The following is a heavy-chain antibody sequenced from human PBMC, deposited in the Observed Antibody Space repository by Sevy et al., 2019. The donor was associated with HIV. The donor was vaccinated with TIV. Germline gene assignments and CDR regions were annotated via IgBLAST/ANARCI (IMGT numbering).Heavy chain of an antibody. CDR1: GFTFSSYG. CDR3: ASLPNNYYDSSGYSGNDAFDI. J-gene: IGHJ3*02. D-gene: IGHD3-22*01. V-gene: IGHV3-33*01. CDR2: IWNDRSNK. Sequence: GGSLRLSCAASGFTFSSYGMHWVRQAPGKGLEWVAVIWNDRSNKNYAYSVKGRFTISRDNSKNTLYLQMNSLKAEDTAVYYCASLPNNYYDSSGYSGNDAFDIWGQGTMVTVSS.